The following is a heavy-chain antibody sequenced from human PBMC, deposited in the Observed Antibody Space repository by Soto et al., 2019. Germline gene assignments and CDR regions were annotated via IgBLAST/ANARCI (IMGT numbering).Heavy chain of an antibody. CDR1: GYTFNNYD. V-gene: IGHV1-8*02. J-gene: IGHJ5*01. CDR2: MNPNSGNT. D-gene: IGHD3-10*01. Sequence: SCKASGYTFNNYDIHWVRQAPGHGLEWMGWMNPNSGNTGYAQNFRGRVTMTQNTAIGTAYMELSSLRSDDTATYYCTRAYGAETFDFWGQGTRVTVSS. CDR3: TRAYGAETFDF.